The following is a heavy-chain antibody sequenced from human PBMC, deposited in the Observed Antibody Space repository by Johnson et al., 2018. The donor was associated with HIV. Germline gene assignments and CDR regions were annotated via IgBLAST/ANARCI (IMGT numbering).Heavy chain of an antibody. CDR1: GFTFSTYW. D-gene: IGHD3-3*01. V-gene: IGHV3-74*01. CDR3: FGRDFPGQGPRDVVGTFDI. Sequence: VQLVESGGGLVQPGGSLRLSCAASGFTFSTYWMHWVRQTPGKGLVWVSRISSDGSSTTYAVSVRGRFTISRDNAKNTLYLEMKSLRAEDTAVYYDFGRDFPGQGPRDVVGTFDIGGQGTMVTVSS. CDR2: ISSDGSST. J-gene: IGHJ3*02.